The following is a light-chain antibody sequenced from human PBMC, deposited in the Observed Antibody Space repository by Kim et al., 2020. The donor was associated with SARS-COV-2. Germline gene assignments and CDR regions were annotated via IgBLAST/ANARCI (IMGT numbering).Light chain of an antibody. J-gene: IGKJ1*01. V-gene: IGKV1-27*01. CDR1: QDISTY. CDR3: QKYNSVPRT. CDR2: ARS. Sequence: DIQMTQSPSSLSASVGDRVTITCRASQDISTYLAWYQQKPGKVPKLLIYARSALQSGVPSRFSGSGSVTDFTLTISGLQPEDVATYYCQKYNSVPRTFGQGTKVDIK.